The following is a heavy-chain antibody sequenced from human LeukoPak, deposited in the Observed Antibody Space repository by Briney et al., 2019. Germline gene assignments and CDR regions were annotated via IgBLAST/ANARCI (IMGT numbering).Heavy chain of an antibody. CDR3: AKTRGYSGYDY. D-gene: IGHD5-12*01. J-gene: IGHJ4*02. CDR1: GFTFSSYE. CDR2: ISSSGSTI. Sequence: AGSLRLSCAASGFTFSSYEMNWVRQAPGKGLEWVSYISSSGSTIYYADSVKGRFTISRDNAKNSLYLQMNSLRAEDTAVYYCAKTRGYSGYDYWGQGTLVTVSS. V-gene: IGHV3-48*03.